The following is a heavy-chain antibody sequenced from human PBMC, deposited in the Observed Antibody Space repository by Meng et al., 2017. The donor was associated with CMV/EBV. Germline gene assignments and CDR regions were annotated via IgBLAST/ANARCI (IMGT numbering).Heavy chain of an antibody. Sequence: SGVTFSSYAMHWVRQAPGKGLEWVAVISYDGSNKYYADSVKGRFTVSRDNSKNTLYLQMNSLRAEDTAVYYCARDGDWNYEGWFDPWGQGTLVTVSS. CDR3: ARDGDWNYEGWFDP. D-gene: IGHD1-7*01. CDR2: ISYDGSNK. CDR1: GVTFSSYA. J-gene: IGHJ5*02. V-gene: IGHV3-30-3*01.